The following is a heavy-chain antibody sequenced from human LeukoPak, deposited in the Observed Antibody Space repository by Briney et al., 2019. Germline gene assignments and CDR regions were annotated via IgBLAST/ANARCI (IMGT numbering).Heavy chain of an antibody. J-gene: IGHJ5*02. V-gene: IGHV1-69*13. Sequence: VASVKVSCKASGGTFSSYAISWVRQAPGQGLEWMGGIIPIFGTANYAQKFQGRVTITADESTSTAYMELSSLRSEDTAVYYCARDSATVGAYNWFDPWGQGTLVTVSS. D-gene: IGHD1-26*01. CDR1: GGTFSSYA. CDR2: IIPIFGTA. CDR3: ARDSATVGAYNWFDP.